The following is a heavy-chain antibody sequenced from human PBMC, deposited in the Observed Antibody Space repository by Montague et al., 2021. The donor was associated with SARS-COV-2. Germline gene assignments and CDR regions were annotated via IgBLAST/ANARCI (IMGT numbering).Heavy chain of an antibody. J-gene: IGHJ5*02. D-gene: IGHD3-3*01. Sequence: SETLSLTCTVSGGSISSSSYYWVWIRQPPGKGLEWIGSIYYSGSTYYNLSLKSRVTISVDTSKNQFSLKLSSVTAADTAVYYCARHSPFTIFGVVTTPGWFDPWGQGTLVTVSS. V-gene: IGHV4-39*01. CDR2: IYYSGST. CDR1: GGSISSSSYY. CDR3: ARHSPFTIFGVVTTPGWFDP.